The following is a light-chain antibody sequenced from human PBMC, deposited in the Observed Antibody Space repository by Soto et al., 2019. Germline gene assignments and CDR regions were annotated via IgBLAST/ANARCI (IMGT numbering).Light chain of an antibody. J-gene: IGKJ1*01. CDR3: LQDYNYPWT. V-gene: IGKV1-6*01. CDR2: AAS. CDR1: QGIRSD. Sequence: AIQMTQSPSSLSASVGDRVTITCRASQGIRSDLGWYQRKPGKAPNLLIYAASSLQSGVPSRFSGSGSGTDFTLTISSLQPEDFATYYCLQDYNYPWTFGQGTKVEIK.